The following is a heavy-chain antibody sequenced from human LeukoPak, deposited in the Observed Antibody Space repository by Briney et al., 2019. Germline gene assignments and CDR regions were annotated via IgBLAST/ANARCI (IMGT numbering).Heavy chain of an antibody. Sequence: PSETLSLTCTVSGGSISSSSYYWGWIRQPPGKGLEWIGSIYSSGSTYYDPSLRSRVTVSVDTSKNQFSLKLSSVTAADTAVYYCARSGSGYLRYYFDYWGQGTLVTLSS. CDR2: IYSSGST. CDR1: GGSISSSSYY. D-gene: IGHD5-12*01. CDR3: ARSGSGYLRYYFDY. J-gene: IGHJ4*02. V-gene: IGHV4-39*07.